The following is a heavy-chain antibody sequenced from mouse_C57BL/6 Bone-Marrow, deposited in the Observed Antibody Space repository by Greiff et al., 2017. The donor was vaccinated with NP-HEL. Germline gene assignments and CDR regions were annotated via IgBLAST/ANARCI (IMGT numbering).Heavy chain of an antibody. Sequence: QVQLQQSGPELVKPGASVKISCKASGYSFTSYYIHWVKQRPGQGLEWIGWIYPGSGNTKYNEKFKGKATLTADTSSSTAYMQLSSLTSEDSAVYYCASGGFWYYGSSPWFAYWGQGTLVTVSA. CDR2: IYPGSGNT. CDR3: ASGGFWYYGSSPWFAY. D-gene: IGHD1-1*01. J-gene: IGHJ3*01. V-gene: IGHV1-66*01. CDR1: GYSFTSYY.